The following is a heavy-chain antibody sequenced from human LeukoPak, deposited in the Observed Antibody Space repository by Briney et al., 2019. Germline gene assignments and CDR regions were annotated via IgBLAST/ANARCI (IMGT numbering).Heavy chain of an antibody. Sequence: PGGSLRLSCTASGFTFGDYAMSWVRQAPGKGLEWVGFIRSKAYGGTTEYAASVKGRFTISRDDSKSIAYLQMNSLKTEDTAVYYCTRGLVVVAATPKFWGQGTLVTVSS. CDR3: TRGLVVVAATPKF. CDR1: GFTFGDYA. D-gene: IGHD2-15*01. CDR2: IRSKAYGGTT. J-gene: IGHJ4*02. V-gene: IGHV3-49*04.